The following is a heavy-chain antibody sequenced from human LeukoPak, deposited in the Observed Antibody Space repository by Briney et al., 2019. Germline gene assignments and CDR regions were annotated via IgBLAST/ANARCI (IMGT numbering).Heavy chain of an antibody. CDR1: GFTFSSYG. CDR3: AKDTPALTDDYGDFFDY. V-gene: IGHV3-30*18. Sequence: TGGSLRLSCAASGFTFSSYGMHWVRQAPGKGLEWVAVISYDGSNKYYADSVKGRFTISRDNSKNTLYLQMNSLRAEDTAVYYCAKDTPALTDDYGDFFDYWGQGTLVTVSS. CDR2: ISYDGSNK. D-gene: IGHD4-17*01. J-gene: IGHJ4*02.